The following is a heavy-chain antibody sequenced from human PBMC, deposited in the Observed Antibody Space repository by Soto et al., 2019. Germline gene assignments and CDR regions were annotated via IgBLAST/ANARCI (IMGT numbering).Heavy chain of an antibody. CDR1: GFTFSTYW. CDR3: SWLQAAEAGPLN. CDR2: IYGDGSIT. V-gene: IGHV3-74*01. J-gene: IGHJ1*01. Sequence: GGSLRLSCEASGFTFSTYWMHWVRQAPWKGLEWGSRIYGDGSITNYADSVRGRFTSFRDNATNALSLQMTGLRAEDAAVYYCSWLQAAEAGPLNWGQGTLVAVSS. D-gene: IGHD6-13*01.